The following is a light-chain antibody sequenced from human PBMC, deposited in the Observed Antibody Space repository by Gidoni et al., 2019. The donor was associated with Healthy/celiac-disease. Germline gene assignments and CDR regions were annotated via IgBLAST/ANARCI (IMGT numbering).Light chain of an antibody. CDR2: AAS. V-gene: IGKV1-39*01. CDR1: QSISSY. Sequence: QMTQSPSSLSASVGDRVTITCRASQSISSYLNWYQQKPGKAPKLLIYAASSLQSGVPSRFSGSGAGTDFTLTIRSLQAEDFANYYCQQSYSTPNTFGQGTKVEIK. CDR3: QQSYSTPNT. J-gene: IGKJ2*01.